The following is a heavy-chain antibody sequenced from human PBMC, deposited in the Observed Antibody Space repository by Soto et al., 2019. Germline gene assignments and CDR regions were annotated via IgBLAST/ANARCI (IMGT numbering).Heavy chain of an antibody. CDR1: GYTLTSYG. D-gene: IGHD6-13*01. J-gene: IGHJ6*03. CDR2: ISAYNGNT. CDR3: ARDSSSSWSYYYYYMDV. Sequence: GASVKVSCKASGYTLTSYGISWVRQAPGQGLEWMGWISAYNGNTNYAQKLQGRVTMTTDTSTSTAYMELRSLRSDDTAVYYCARDSSSSWSYYYYYMDVWGKGTTVTVSS. V-gene: IGHV1-18*01.